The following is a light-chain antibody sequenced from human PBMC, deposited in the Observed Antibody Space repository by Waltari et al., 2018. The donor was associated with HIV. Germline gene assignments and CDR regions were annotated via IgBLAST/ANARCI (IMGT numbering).Light chain of an antibody. V-gene: IGLV3-21*04. CDR1: NIGSHS. J-gene: IGLJ2*01. CDR3: QVWDSTSDHVI. CDR2: DES. Sequence: SYVETQTPSVSVAPGKTARITCGGNNIGSHSVHWYQQKPGQAPVLIIYDESDRPSGIPQRFSGSNSGNTATLTISRVEVGDEADYYCQVWDSTSDHVIFGGGTKLTVL.